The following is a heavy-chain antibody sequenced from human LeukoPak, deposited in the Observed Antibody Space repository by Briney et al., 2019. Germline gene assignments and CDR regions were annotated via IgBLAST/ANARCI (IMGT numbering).Heavy chain of an antibody. V-gene: IGHV1-69*06. D-gene: IGHD2-21*02. J-gene: IGHJ6*03. CDR3: AREVLVTRDYYYYMDV. CDR1: GGTFSSYA. Sequence: GSSVKVSCKASGGTFSSYAISWVRQAPGQGLEWMGGIIPIFGTANYAQKFQGRVTITADKSTSTAYMELSSLRSEDTAVYYCAREVLVTRDYYYYMDVWGKGTTVTVSS. CDR2: IIPIFGTA.